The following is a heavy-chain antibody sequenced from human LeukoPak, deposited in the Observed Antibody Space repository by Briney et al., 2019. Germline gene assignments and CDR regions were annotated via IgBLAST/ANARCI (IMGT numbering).Heavy chain of an antibody. CDR3: ALSNRSDNYDFWSSYFYYYYYGMDV. CDR1: GFTFSSYA. CDR2: ISYDGSNK. J-gene: IGHJ6*02. V-gene: IGHV3-30-3*01. Sequence: GGSLRLSCAASGFTFSSYAMHWVRQAAGKGLEWVAVISYDGSNKYYADSVKGRFTISRDNSKNTLYLQMNSLRAEDTAVYYCALSNRSDNYDFWSSYFYYYYYGMDVWGQGTTVTVSS. D-gene: IGHD3-3*01.